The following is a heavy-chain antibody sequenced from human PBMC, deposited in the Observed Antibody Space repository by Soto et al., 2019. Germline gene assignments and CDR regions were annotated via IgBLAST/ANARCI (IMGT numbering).Heavy chain of an antibody. CDR3: ARGVFAGSGC. Sequence: PGGSLRLSCAASGFTFSSNGMNWVRQAPGRGLEWISYITSSSGSTMYYADSVKDRFTISRDNAKNSVYLQMNSLRDEDTAVYYCARGVFAGSGCRGQGTLVTVSS. CDR1: GFTFSSNG. CDR2: ITSSSGSTM. D-gene: IGHD3-10*01. V-gene: IGHV3-48*02. J-gene: IGHJ1*01.